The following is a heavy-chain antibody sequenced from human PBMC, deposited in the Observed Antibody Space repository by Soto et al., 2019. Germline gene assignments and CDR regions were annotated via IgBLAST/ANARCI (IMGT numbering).Heavy chain of an antibody. CDR1: GFLFNTYS. J-gene: IGHJ4*02. Sequence: GGVLRLSCAASGFLFNTYSMDWVRQAPGKGLEWVASISPSGSYMYYGDSLKGRFTVSRDNAKNSLYLQMDSLRADDTAIYYCARFGLVTFDCWGQGTLVTVSS. D-gene: IGHD3-3*01. CDR3: ARFGLVTFDC. V-gene: IGHV3-21*01. CDR2: ISPSGSYM.